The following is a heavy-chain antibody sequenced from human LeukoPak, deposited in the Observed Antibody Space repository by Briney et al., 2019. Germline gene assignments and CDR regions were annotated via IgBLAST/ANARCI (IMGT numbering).Heavy chain of an antibody. Sequence: SETLSLTCTVSGGSISSYYWSWIRQPAGKGLEWIGRIYTSGSTNYNPSLKSRVTMSVDTSKNQFSLKLSSVTAADTAVYYCAREAVRRDGYNPLGVFDYWGQGTLVTVPS. D-gene: IGHD5-24*01. V-gene: IGHV4-4*07. J-gene: IGHJ4*02. CDR1: GGSISSYY. CDR2: IYTSGST. CDR3: AREAVRRDGYNPLGVFDY.